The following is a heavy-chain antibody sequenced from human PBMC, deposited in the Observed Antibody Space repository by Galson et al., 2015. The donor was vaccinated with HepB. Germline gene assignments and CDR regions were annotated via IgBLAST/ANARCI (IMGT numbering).Heavy chain of an antibody. V-gene: IGHV3-33*08. D-gene: IGHD3-10*01. CDR3: ARDHLWFAELYAFDI. Sequence: SLRLSCAASGFTFDDYGMSWVRQAPGKGLEWVAVIWYDGSNKYYADSVKGRFTISRDNSKNTLYLQMNSLRAEDTAVYYCARDHLWFAELYAFDIWGQGTMVTVSS. CDR2: IWYDGSNK. CDR1: GFTFDDYG. J-gene: IGHJ3*02.